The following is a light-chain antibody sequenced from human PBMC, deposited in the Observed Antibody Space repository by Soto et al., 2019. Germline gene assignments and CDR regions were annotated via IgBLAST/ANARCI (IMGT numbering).Light chain of an antibody. CDR1: SSDVGGSDH. CDR3: SSYSTTNTLV. V-gene: IGLV2-14*03. CDR2: EVN. Sequence: QSVLTQPASVSGSPGQSVTISCTGASSDVGGSDHVSWYQQHPGKAPKLILYEVNNRPSGVSNRFSGSKSGNTASLIISGLQADDEAEYFCSSYSTTNTLVFGSGTKLTVL. J-gene: IGLJ1*01.